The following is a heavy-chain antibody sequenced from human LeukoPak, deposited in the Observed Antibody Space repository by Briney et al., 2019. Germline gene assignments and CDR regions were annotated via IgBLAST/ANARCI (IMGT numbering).Heavy chain of an antibody. CDR1: GGSITGYY. Sequence: PSETLSLTCAVSGGSITGYYWSWIRQPPGKGLEWIAYVRDNGESNYNPSLKSRVTISVDTRNNQISLRLNFVTAADTAIYYCARQPAGTAAFDIWGLGTMVTVSS. D-gene: IGHD1-14*01. J-gene: IGHJ3*02. CDR2: VRDNGES. CDR3: ARQPAGTAAFDI. V-gene: IGHV4-59*08.